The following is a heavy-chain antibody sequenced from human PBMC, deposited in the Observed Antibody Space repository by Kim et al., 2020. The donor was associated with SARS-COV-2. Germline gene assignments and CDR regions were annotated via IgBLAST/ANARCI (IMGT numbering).Heavy chain of an antibody. J-gene: IGHJ4*02. V-gene: IGHV1-18*01. CDR1: GYTFTSYG. D-gene: IGHD3-9*01. CDR2: ISAYNGNT. CDR3: ARDHYDILTGYYQDY. Sequence: ASVKVSCKASGYTFTSYGISWVRQAPGQGLEWMGWISAYNGNTNYAQKLQGRVTMTTDTSTSTAYMELRSLRSDDTAVYYCARDHYDILTGYYQDYWGQGTLVTVSS.